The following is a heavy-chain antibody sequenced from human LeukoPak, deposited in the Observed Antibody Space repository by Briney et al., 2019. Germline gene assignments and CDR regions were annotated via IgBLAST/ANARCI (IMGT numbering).Heavy chain of an antibody. V-gene: IGHV3-30-3*01. CDR2: ISYDGSNK. D-gene: IGHD6-19*01. J-gene: IGHJ5*02. CDR3: ARVAVAGPTGWFDP. CDR1: GFTFSSYA. Sequence: GGSLRLSCAASGFTFSSYAMHWVRQAPGKGLEWVAVISYDGSNKYYADSVKGRFTISRDNSKNTLYLQMNSLRAEDTAVYYCARVAVAGPTGWFDPWGQGTLVTVSS.